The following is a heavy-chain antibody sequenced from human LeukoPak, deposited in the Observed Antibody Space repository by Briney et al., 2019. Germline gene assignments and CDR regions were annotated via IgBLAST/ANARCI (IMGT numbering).Heavy chain of an antibody. CDR2: ISGSGGST. D-gene: IGHD3-3*01. Sequence: GGSLRLSCAAFGFTFSSYVMSWVRQAPGKGLEWVSAISGSGGSTYYADSVKGRLIISRDNSKNTLYLQMNSLRAEDTAVYYCAKGLPGSGYYYFDYWGQGTLVTVSS. V-gene: IGHV3-23*01. CDR1: GFTFSSYV. CDR3: AKGLPGSGYYYFDY. J-gene: IGHJ4*02.